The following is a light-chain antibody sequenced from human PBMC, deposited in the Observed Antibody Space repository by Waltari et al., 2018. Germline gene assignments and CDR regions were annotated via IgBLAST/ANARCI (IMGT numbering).Light chain of an antibody. Sequence: EIVMTQSPLALPVTPGEPASIDCRSRQSLLDGNGYNYLRWYLQKPGQPPHLLIYFASSRASGVPDRFIGSGSGTDFTLQISRVEAEDVGIYYCMQSVRTPITFGQGTRLEIK. J-gene: IGKJ5*01. CDR1: QSLLDGNGYNY. V-gene: IGKV2-28*01. CDR2: FAS. CDR3: MQSVRTPIT.